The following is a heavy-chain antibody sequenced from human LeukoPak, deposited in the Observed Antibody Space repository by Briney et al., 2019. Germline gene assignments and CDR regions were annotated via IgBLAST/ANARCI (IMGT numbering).Heavy chain of an antibody. Sequence: PGGSLRLSCAASGVTLSSYAMSWARQAPGKGLEWVSVIYSGGSTYYADSVKGRFTISRDNSKNTLYLQMNSLRAEDTAVYYCARDHGSGDAFDIWGQGTMVTVSS. J-gene: IGHJ3*02. CDR3: ARDHGSGDAFDI. V-gene: IGHV3-53*01. D-gene: IGHD6-19*01. CDR1: GVTLSSYA. CDR2: IYSGGST.